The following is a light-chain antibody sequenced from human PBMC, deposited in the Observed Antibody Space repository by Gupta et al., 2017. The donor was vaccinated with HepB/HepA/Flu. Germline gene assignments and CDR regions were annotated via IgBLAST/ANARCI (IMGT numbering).Light chain of an antibody. Sequence: QSVLTQPPSASGTPGQRVIISCSGSSSNIGSKTVNWYQQLPGTAPKLLMSSDNQRPSGVPARFSGSKSGTSASLAISGLQSEDEADYYCAAWDDSLNGHYVFGSGTKVTVL. V-gene: IGLV1-44*01. CDR1: SSNIGSKT. CDR2: SDN. J-gene: IGLJ1*01. CDR3: AAWDDSLNGHYV.